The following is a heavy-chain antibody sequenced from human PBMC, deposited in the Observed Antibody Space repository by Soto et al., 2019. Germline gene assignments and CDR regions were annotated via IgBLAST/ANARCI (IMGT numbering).Heavy chain of an antibody. J-gene: IGHJ6*02. V-gene: IGHV3-33*01. Sequence: QVQLVESGGGVVQPGRSLRLSCAASGFTFSSYGMHWVRQAPGKGLEWVAVIWYDGGNKYYADSVKGRFTISRDNSKXXXXXXXXXXXXXXXXXXXXXXXXXXXXXXXXMDVWGQGTTVTVSS. CDR2: IWYDGGNK. CDR3: XXXXXXXXXXXXMDV. CDR1: GFTFSSYG.